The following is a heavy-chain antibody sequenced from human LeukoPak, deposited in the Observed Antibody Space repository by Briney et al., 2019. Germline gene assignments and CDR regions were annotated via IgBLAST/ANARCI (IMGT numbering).Heavy chain of an antibody. CDR1: GGSFSSYY. J-gene: IGHJ4*02. Sequence: PSETLSLTCAVYGGSFSSYYWSWIRQPPGKGLEWIGYIYYSGSTNYNPSLKSRVTISVDTSKNQFSLKLSSVTAADTAVYYCACSKYDSSGFDFDYWGQGTLVTVSS. D-gene: IGHD3-22*01. CDR2: IYYSGST. CDR3: ACSKYDSSGFDFDY. V-gene: IGHV4-59*01.